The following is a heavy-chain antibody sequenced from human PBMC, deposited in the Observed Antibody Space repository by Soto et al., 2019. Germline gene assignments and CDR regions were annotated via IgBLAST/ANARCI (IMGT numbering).Heavy chain of an antibody. V-gene: IGHV4-39*01. D-gene: IGHD7-27*01. Sequence: SETLSLTCTVSGGSISSSSYYWGWIRQPPGKGLEWIGSIYYSGSTYYNPSLKSRVTISVDTSKNQFSLKVSSVTAADTAVYYCARRGQTGGLGMRAFDIWGQGTMVTVSS. CDR3: ARRGQTGGLGMRAFDI. CDR2: IYYSGST. J-gene: IGHJ3*02. CDR1: GGSISSSSYY.